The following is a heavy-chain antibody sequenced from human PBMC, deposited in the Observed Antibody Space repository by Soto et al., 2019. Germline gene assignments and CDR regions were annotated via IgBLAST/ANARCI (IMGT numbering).Heavy chain of an antibody. V-gene: IGHV4-30-2*01. Sequence: QLQLQESGSGLVKPSQTLSLTCAVSGGSISSGGFSWSWIRQPPGKGLEWLGFMYHSGSTYYNPSLKSRVPITIDRSKNQFSLKLRSVTAADTDEYYCARVPDYWGQGILVTVSS. CDR3: ARVPDY. J-gene: IGHJ4*02. D-gene: IGHD2-2*01. CDR2: MYHSGST. CDR1: GGSISSGGFS.